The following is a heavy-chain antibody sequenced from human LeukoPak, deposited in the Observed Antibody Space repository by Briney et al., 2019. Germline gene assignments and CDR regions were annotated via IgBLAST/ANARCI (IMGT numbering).Heavy chain of an antibody. V-gene: IGHV3-30*18. J-gene: IGHJ4*02. Sequence: GGSLTLTCAASGFTFSSYGMHWVRQAPGKGLEGVAVISYDGSNKYYADSVKGRFTISRDNSKNTLYLQMNSLGPEDTAVYYCAKDPGSGCYLGYFDYWGQGTLVTVSS. D-gene: IGHD3-22*01. CDR3: AKDPGSGCYLGYFDY. CDR2: ISYDGSNK. CDR1: GFTFSSYG.